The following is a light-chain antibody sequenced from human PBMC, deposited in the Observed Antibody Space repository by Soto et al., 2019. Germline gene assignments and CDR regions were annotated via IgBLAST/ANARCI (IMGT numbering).Light chain of an antibody. CDR3: QQYGGTPPIT. Sequence: TQSPAPLPVSPGERATLSCRASQNIGNKVGWYQQKPGQAPRLLIYGASSRATGIPDRFSGSGSGTDFTLTISRLEPEDFAVYYCQQYGGTPPITFGQGTRLEI. CDR1: QNIGNK. V-gene: IGKV3-20*01. CDR2: GAS. J-gene: IGKJ5*01.